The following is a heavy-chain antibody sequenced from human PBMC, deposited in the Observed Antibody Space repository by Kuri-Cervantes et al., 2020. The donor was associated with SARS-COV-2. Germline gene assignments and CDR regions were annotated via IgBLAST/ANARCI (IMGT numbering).Heavy chain of an antibody. D-gene: IGHD6-13*01. J-gene: IGHJ4*02. CDR1: GFTFSSYW. CDR2: IKQDGSEK. CDR3: ARDQGYSSSWVDY. V-gene: IGHV3-7*01. Sequence: GGSLRLYCAASGFTFSSYWMSWVRQAPGKGLEWVANIKQDGSEKYYVDSVKGRFTISRDNAKNSLYLQMNSLRAEDTAVYYCARDQGYSSSWVDYWGQGTLVTVSS.